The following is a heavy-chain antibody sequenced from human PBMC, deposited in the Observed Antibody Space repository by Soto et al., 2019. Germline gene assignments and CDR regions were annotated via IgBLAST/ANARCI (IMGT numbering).Heavy chain of an antibody. J-gene: IGHJ3*02. CDR3: AKGGYYSLFDI. CDR2: ISGSGGRT. Sequence: GGSLRLSCAASGFSFGIYWMSWVRQAPGKGLEWVSGISGSGGRTYYADSVKGRFTISRDNSNNTLSLQMHILRVEDTAVYFCAKGGYYSLFDIWGQGTVVTVSS. CDR1: GFSFGIYW. V-gene: IGHV3-23*01. D-gene: IGHD3-16*01.